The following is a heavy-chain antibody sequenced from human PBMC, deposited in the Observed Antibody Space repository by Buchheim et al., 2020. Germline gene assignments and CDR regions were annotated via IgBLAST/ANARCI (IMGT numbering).Heavy chain of an antibody. CDR1: GVNFSSYS. V-gene: IGHV3-48*02. Sequence: EVQLVESGGGLVQPGGSLRLSCAASGVNFSSYSMNWVRQAPGKGLEWVSYISRSSTTIYHADSVKGRFTISRDNSKNSLYLPMNSLRDEDTAVYYCARDRGYCSGGSCYYYYGMDVWGQGTT. CDR2: ISRSSTTI. D-gene: IGHD2-15*01. CDR3: ARDRGYCSGGSCYYYYGMDV. J-gene: IGHJ6*02.